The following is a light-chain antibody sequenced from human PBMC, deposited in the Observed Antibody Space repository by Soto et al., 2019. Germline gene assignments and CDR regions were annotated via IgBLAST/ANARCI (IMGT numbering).Light chain of an antibody. J-gene: IGLJ2*01. CDR2: EVT. V-gene: IGLV2-8*01. CDR1: SSDVGGYNY. CDR3: SSYAGSNTVA. Sequence: QPVLTQPPSASGSPGQSVTISCSGTSSDVGGYNYVSWYQQHPGKAPKLMIYEVTRRPSGVPDRFSGSRSGNTASLIVSGLQAEDEADYYCSSYAGSNTVAFGGGTKLTVL.